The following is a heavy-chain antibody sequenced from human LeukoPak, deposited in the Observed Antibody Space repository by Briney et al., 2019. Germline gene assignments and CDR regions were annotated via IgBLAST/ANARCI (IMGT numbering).Heavy chain of an antibody. V-gene: IGHV3-30*18. CDR3: AKEAGYSYGFDY. CDR1: GFTFSNYG. Sequence: GGSLRLSCAASGFTFSNYGIHWVRQAPGQGLEWVAVISYDGSNKYYADSVKGRCTISRDKSKNTVYLEMNSLRTEDTAVYYCAKEAGYSYGFDYWGQGTLVTVSP. D-gene: IGHD5-18*01. CDR2: ISYDGSNK. J-gene: IGHJ4*02.